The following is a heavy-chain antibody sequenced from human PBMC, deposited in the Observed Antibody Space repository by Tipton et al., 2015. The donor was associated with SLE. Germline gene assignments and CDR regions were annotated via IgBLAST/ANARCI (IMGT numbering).Heavy chain of an antibody. V-gene: IGHV4-59*08. CDR1: GGSIISYY. Sequence: TLSLTCTVSGGSIISYYWSWIRQPPGKGLEWIGYIYYSGSTNYNPSLKSRVTISVDTSKNQFSLKLSSVTAADTAMYYCARRDGGGAFDIWGQGTMVTVSS. CDR3: ARRDGGGAFDI. J-gene: IGHJ3*02. D-gene: IGHD4-23*01. CDR2: IYYSGST.